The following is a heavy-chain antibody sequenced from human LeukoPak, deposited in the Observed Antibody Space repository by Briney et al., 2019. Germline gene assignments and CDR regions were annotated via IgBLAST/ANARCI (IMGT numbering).Heavy chain of an antibody. D-gene: IGHD6-13*01. J-gene: IGHJ4*02. CDR1: GFTFSSYG. Sequence: GGSLRLSCAASGFTFSSYGMHWVRQAPGKGLEWVAFIRYDGSNKYYADSVKGRFTISRDNSKNTLYLQMNSLRAEDTAVYSCAKSFGIAAAGIDYWGQGTLVTVSS. V-gene: IGHV3-30*02. CDR2: IRYDGSNK. CDR3: AKSFGIAAAGIDY.